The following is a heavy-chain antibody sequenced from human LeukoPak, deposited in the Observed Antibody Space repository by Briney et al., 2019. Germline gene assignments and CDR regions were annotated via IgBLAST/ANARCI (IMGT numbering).Heavy chain of an antibody. Sequence: SETLSLTCTVSSGSITRGDYYWSWIRQPPGKDLEWIGYIYYTGTTFYNPSLKSRVIISADTSKYQFSLNLSSVTAADTAVYYCARVEAAPRGNWFDPWGQGTLVTVSS. D-gene: IGHD6-25*01. V-gene: IGHV4-30-4*01. CDR1: SGSITRGDYY. J-gene: IGHJ5*02. CDR3: ARVEAAPRGNWFDP. CDR2: IYYTGTT.